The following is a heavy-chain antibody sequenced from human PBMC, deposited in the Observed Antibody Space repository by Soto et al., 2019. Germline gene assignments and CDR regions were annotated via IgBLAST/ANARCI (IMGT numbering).Heavy chain of an antibody. D-gene: IGHD6-13*01. CDR3: ANAYSSSWPYYFDY. Sequence: GGSLRLSCAASGFTFSSNAMSWVRQAPGKGLEWVSAISGSGGSTYYADSVKGRFTISGDNSKNTLNLQMNSLRAEDTAVYYCANAYSSSWPYYFDYWGQGTLVTVSS. CDR1: GFTFSSNA. J-gene: IGHJ4*02. V-gene: IGHV3-23*01. CDR2: ISGSGGST.